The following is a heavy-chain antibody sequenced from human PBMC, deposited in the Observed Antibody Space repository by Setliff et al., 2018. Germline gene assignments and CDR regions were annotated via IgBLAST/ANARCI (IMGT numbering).Heavy chain of an antibody. J-gene: IGHJ3*02. CDR3: ARHQRAQYYYGSGRGAFDI. V-gene: IGHV4-59*08. CDR2: IYYSGST. D-gene: IGHD3-10*01. Sequence: PSETLSLTCTVSGGSIGSYYWSWIRQPPGKGLEWIGYIYYSGSTNYNPSLKSRVTISVDTSKNQFSLKLSSVTAADTAVYYCARHQRAQYYYGSGRGAFDIWGQGTMVTVSS. CDR1: GGSIGSYY.